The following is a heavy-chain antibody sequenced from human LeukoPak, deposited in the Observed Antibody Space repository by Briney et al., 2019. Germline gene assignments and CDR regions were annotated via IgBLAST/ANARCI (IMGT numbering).Heavy chain of an antibody. CDR2: INPRGTST. D-gene: IGHD3-22*01. CDR3: ARPRYYYDSSDLFDP. Sequence: ASVKVSCKASGYSFTGHYMHWVRQAPGQGLEWMGVINPRGTSTIYAEKFQGRIIMTRDLSTTTDYMELSSLKSDDTAVYYCARPRYYYDSSDLFDPWGQGTLVTVSS. J-gene: IGHJ5*02. CDR1: GYSFTGHY. V-gene: IGHV1-46*01.